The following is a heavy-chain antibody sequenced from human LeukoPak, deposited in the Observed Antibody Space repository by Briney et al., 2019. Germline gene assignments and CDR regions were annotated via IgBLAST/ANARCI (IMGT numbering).Heavy chain of an antibody. CDR2: ISGSGGST. CDR3: ARRGATRVAFDI. CDR1: GFTFSRNG. Sequence: GGSLRLSCAASGFTFSRNGMTWVRQAPGKGLEWVSAISGSGGSTYYADSVKGRFTISRDNSKNTLYLQMNSLRAEDTAVYYCARRGATRVAFDIWGQGTMVTVSS. D-gene: IGHD1-26*01. J-gene: IGHJ3*02. V-gene: IGHV3-23*01.